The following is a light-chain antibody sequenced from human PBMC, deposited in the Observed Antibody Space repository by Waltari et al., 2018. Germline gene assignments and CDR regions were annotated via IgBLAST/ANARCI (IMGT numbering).Light chain of an antibody. CDR2: KIS. Sequence: DIVMTQTPLSSPVTLGQPASISCRSSQSLVHSEGNTYLSWLLQSPGQPPRLLIDKISNRFPGGPDRFSGSGAGTDFTLKISRVEAEDVGVYYCLQTTQFPLTFGGGTKVEIK. V-gene: IGKV2-24*01. J-gene: IGKJ4*01. CDR1: QSLVHSEGNTY. CDR3: LQTTQFPLT.